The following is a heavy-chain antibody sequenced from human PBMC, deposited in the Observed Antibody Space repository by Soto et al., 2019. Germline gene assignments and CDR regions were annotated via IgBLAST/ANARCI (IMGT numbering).Heavy chain of an antibody. CDR1: GASISSDY. CDR2: IYLGGSI. CDR3: ARHRGEGIAAAIDPFDP. J-gene: IGHJ5*02. D-gene: IGHD6-13*01. Sequence: SETLSLTCSVSGASISSDYYAWIRQTPGKGLEWIGYIYLGGSINYNPSFKSRVIISVDTSKNHFSVTLSSVTAADTAVYYCARHRGEGIAAAIDPFDPWGQGTLVTVSS. V-gene: IGHV4-59*08.